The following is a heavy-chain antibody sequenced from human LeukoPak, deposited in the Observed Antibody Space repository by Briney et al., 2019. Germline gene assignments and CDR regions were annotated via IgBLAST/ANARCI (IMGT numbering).Heavy chain of an antibody. Sequence: ADTLSLTCTVSGGSVSIYYWSWIRQPRGKGMEWTGYIYNSGSTNYNPSLKSRVTISVDTSKNQFSLNLGSVTAADTAVYYCVRDRELNYWGQGTLVTVSS. CDR2: IYNSGST. V-gene: IGHV4-59*02. CDR1: GGSVSIYY. D-gene: IGHD3-10*01. CDR3: VRDRELNY. J-gene: IGHJ4*02.